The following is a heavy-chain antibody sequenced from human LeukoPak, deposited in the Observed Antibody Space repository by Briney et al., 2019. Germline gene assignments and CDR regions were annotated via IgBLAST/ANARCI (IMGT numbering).Heavy chain of an antibody. CDR3: AKKALGITATVKSAFDI. J-gene: IGHJ3*02. V-gene: IGHV3-23*01. D-gene: IGHD5-18*01. Sequence: PGGPLRLSCAASGFTFSSYAMSWVRQAPGKGLEWVSTISGSGGSTYYADSVKGRFTISRDNSKNTLYLQMNSLRAEDTAVYYCAKKALGITATVKSAFDIWGQGTMVTVSS. CDR2: ISGSGGST. CDR1: GFTFSSYA.